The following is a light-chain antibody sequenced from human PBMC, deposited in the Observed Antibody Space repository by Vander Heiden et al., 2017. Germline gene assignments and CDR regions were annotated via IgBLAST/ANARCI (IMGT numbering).Light chain of an antibody. V-gene: IGLV2-23*01. J-gene: IGLJ1*01. CDR3: CSYATSSTYV. CDR2: EGS. CDR1: RSEDGSYNI. Sequence: QSALTQPASVSGPPGQSLTNSATGTRSEDGSYNIVSCYQQHPGRAPTLMIYEGSRRPSGVSNRFSGAKSGSTASLTISGLQAEDEADYYCCSYATSSTYVFGTGTKVTVL.